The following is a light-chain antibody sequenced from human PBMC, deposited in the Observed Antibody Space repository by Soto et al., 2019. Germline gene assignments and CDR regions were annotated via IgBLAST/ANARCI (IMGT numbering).Light chain of an antibody. CDR2: DAS. V-gene: IGKV1-5*01. CDR1: QSISRH. Sequence: DTQMTQSPSTLSASVGDRVTITCRASQSISRHLAWYQQKPGKAPKLLIYDASTLASGVPSRFSGSGSGTEFTLTISSLQPDDFATYYCQQYTDASWTFGLGTKVEI. J-gene: IGKJ1*01. CDR3: QQYTDASWT.